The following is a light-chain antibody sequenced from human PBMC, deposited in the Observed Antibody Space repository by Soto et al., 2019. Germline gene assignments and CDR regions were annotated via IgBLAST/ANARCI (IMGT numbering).Light chain of an antibody. CDR1: KLGNKY. V-gene: IGLV3-1*01. CDR2: QDV. CDR3: QAWDSRTVV. J-gene: IGLJ2*01. Sequence: SSELTQPPSVSVSPGQTASITCSGDKLGNKYACWYQQKACQSPVLVIYQDVKRPSGIPERFSGSNSGNTATLTISGTQAIDEADYYCQAWDSRTVVFGGGTKLTVL.